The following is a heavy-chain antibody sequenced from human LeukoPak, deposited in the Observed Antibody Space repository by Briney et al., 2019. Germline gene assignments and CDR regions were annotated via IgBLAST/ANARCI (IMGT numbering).Heavy chain of an antibody. D-gene: IGHD1-26*01. J-gene: IGHJ5*02. V-gene: IGHV1-8*02. CDR3: AREGRPHSGSYYWFDP. Sequence: ASVKVSCTASGYTFTSYGISWVRQAPGQGLEWMGWMNPNSGNTGYAQKFQGRVTMTRNTSISTAYMELSSLRSEDTAVYYCAREGRPHSGSYYWFDPWGQGTLVTVSS. CDR2: MNPNSGNT. CDR1: GYTFTSYG.